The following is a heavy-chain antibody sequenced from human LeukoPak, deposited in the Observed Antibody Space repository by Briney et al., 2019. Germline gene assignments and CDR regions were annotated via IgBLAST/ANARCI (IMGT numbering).Heavy chain of an antibody. Sequence: GGSLRLSCAASGFTFSNYNMNWVRQAPGKGLEWVSSISSTSSYIYYADSVKGRFTISRDNAKDSLYLQMNSLRAEDTAVYYCAELGITMIGGVWGKGTTVTISS. CDR3: AELGITMIGGV. J-gene: IGHJ6*04. D-gene: IGHD3-10*02. V-gene: IGHV3-21*01. CDR1: GFTFSNYN. CDR2: ISSTSSYI.